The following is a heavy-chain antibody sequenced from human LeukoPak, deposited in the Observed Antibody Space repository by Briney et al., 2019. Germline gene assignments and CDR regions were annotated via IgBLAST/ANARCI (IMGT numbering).Heavy chain of an antibody. Sequence: QGLEWMGLMNPNSGNTGYEQKFQGRVTMTRNTSISTAYMELSSLRSEDTAVYYCARENWFDTGGQGPLVTVS. CDR2: MNPNSGNT. V-gene: IGHV1-8*01. CDR3: ARENWFDT. J-gene: IGHJ5*02.